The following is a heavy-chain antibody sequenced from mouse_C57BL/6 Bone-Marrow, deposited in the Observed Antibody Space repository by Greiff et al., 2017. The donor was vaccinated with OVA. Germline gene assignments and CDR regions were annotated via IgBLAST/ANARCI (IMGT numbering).Heavy chain of an antibody. CDR1: GYTFTSYW. J-gene: IGHJ4*01. D-gene: IGHD1-1*01. CDR2: IYPGNSDT. Sequence: VQLQQSGTVLARPGASVKMSCKTSGYTFTSYWMHWVKQRPGQGLEWIGAIYPGNSDTSYNQKFKGKAKLTAVTSASTAYMELSSLTNEDSAVYYCTREDLIYYGSSPCSMDYWGQGTSVTVSS. V-gene: IGHV1-5*01. CDR3: TREDLIYYGSSPCSMDY.